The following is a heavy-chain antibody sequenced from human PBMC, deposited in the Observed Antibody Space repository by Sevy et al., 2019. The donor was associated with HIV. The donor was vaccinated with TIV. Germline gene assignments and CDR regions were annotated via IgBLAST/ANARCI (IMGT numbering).Heavy chain of an antibody. CDR2: ISWNSASI. D-gene: IGHD2-8*01. J-gene: IGHJ4*01. CDR1: GFTFDDYA. V-gene: IGHV3-9*01. CDR3: ARDRDDVYCTNGVCFNFDN. Sequence: GGSLRLSCAASGFTFDDYAMHWVRQAPGKGLEWASGISWNSASIDYADSVKGRFTISRDNAKNSLYLQMKSLRAEDTALYYCARDRDDVYCTNGVCFNFDNWGQGTLVTVSS.